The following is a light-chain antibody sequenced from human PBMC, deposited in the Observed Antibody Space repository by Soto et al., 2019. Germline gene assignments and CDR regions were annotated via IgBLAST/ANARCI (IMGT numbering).Light chain of an antibody. Sequence: EIVLTQSPGTLSLSPGARATLSCRASQSGDSNYLAWYHHKPGQAPRLLIYGASTRATGITDRFSGSGSGTDFTLTIIRLEPEDFALYYCHQYGLSPPYTFGPGTKVDIK. CDR1: QSGDSNY. J-gene: IGKJ3*01. V-gene: IGKV3-20*01. CDR2: GAS. CDR3: HQYGLSPPYT.